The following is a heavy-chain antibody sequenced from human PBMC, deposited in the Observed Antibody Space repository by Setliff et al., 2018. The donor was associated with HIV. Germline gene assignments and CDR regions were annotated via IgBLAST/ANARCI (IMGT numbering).Heavy chain of an antibody. CDR1: GFAFNTYS. Sequence: GGSLRLSCAASGFAFNTYSMNWVRQAPGKGLEWVGKINQDESEQFYVDSVRGRFTISRDNAKNSLYLQMNSLRAEDTAVYFCARVKASWYMDVWGKGTTVTVSS. J-gene: IGHJ6*03. CDR3: ARVKASWYMDV. CDR2: INQDESEQ. V-gene: IGHV3-7*03.